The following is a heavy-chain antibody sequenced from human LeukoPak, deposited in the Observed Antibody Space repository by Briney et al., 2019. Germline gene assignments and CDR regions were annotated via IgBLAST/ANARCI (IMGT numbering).Heavy chain of an antibody. CDR2: ISSSGSTI. J-gene: IGHJ4*02. CDR1: GFTFSNYA. Sequence: GGSLRLSCAASGFTFSNYAMTWVRQAPGKGLEWVSYISSSGSTIYYADSVKGRFTISRDNAKNSLYLQMNSLRAEDTAVYYCARDQLGATDYWGQGTLVTVSS. D-gene: IGHD1-26*01. CDR3: ARDQLGATDY. V-gene: IGHV3-11*01.